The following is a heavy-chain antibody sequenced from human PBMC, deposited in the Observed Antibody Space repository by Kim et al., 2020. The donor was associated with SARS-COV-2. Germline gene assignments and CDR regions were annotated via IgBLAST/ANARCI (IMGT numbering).Heavy chain of an antibody. D-gene: IGHD3-9*01. Sequence: YAQKFRGRVTITADESTSTSYMELSSLRSEDTAVYYCASSDILTGYYIDYWGQGTLVTVSS. V-gene: IGHV1-69*01. CDR3: ASSDILTGYYIDY. J-gene: IGHJ4*02.